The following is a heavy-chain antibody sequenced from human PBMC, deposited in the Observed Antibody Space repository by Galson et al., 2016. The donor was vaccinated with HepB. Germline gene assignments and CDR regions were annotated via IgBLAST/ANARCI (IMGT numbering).Heavy chain of an antibody. V-gene: IGHV4-4*09. Sequence: ETLSLTCTVSGGSITSYYWSWIRQPPGKGLEWIGYISSSGATNYNPSLKSRVTISRDTSNNQFSLTLSSVTAADTAVYYCARRWSGNDYWGQGTLVTVSS. CDR3: ARRWSGNDY. CDR1: GGSITSYY. CDR2: ISSSGAT. D-gene: IGHD1-26*01. J-gene: IGHJ4*02.